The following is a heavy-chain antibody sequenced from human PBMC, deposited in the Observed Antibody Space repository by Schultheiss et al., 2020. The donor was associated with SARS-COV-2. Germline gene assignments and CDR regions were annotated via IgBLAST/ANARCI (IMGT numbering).Heavy chain of an antibody. V-gene: IGHV3-23*01. Sequence: GGSLRLSCAASGFTFSNNGMSWVRQSLGKGLEWVSGITASGASTYYADSVKGRVTISRDNAKNTLYLQMNSLRAEDTAVYYCAKDAAYYDFWSGYLSWHYYYGMDVWGQGTTVTVSS. CDR1: GFTFSNNG. CDR3: AKDAAYYDFWSGYLSWHYYYGMDV. D-gene: IGHD3-3*01. CDR2: ITASGAST. J-gene: IGHJ6*02.